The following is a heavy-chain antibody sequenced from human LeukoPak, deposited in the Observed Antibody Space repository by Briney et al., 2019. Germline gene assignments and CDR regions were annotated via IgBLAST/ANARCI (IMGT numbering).Heavy chain of an antibody. Sequence: KSSETLSLTCTVSGGSISSYYWSWIRQPPGKGLEGIGYIYYSGSTNYNPSLKSRVTISVDTSKNQFSLKLSSVTAADTALYYCARGVEYSSSSGLGYWGQRTLVTVSS. D-gene: IGHD6-6*01. CDR3: ARGVEYSSSSGLGY. V-gene: IGHV4-59*01. CDR1: GGSISSYY. CDR2: IYYSGST. J-gene: IGHJ4*02.